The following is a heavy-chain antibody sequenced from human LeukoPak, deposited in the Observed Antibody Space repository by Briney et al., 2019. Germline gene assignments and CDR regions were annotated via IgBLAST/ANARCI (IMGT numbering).Heavy chain of an antibody. V-gene: IGHV1-2*02. Sequence: ASVMVSCKASAYTFTGYYMHWVRQAPGQGLVWMGWINPNNGGTNYAQKFQGRVTMTRDTSISTAYMELSRLTSDDTAVYYCARGRGSTSSNFDYWGQGTLVTVSS. CDR3: ARGRGSTSSNFDY. D-gene: IGHD2-2*01. J-gene: IGHJ4*02. CDR1: AYTFTGYY. CDR2: INPNNGGT.